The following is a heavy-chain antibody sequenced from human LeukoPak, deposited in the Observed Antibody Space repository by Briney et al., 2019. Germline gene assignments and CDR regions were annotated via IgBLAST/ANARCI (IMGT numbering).Heavy chain of an antibody. V-gene: IGHV1-2*02. CDR2: INPNSGGT. Sequence: ASVKVSCKASGYTFTGYYMHWVRQAPGQGLEWMGWINPNSGGTNYAQKFQGRVTMTRDTSISTAYMELSRLRSDDTAVYYCARAAGIQLWLRDYYHGMGVWGQGTTVTVSS. J-gene: IGHJ6*02. CDR3: ARAAGIQLWLRDYYHGMGV. CDR1: GYTFTGYY. D-gene: IGHD5-18*01.